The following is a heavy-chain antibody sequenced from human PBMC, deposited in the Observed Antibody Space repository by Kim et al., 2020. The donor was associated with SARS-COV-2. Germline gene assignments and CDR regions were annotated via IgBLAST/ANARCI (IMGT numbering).Heavy chain of an antibody. V-gene: IGHV3-23*01. D-gene: IGHD2-21*02. J-gene: IGHJ4*02. Sequence: VKGRFTISRDNSKNTLYLQMNSLRAEDTAVYYCAKPSGAAYCGGDCYLDYWGQGTLVTVSS. CDR3: AKPSGAAYCGGDCYLDY.